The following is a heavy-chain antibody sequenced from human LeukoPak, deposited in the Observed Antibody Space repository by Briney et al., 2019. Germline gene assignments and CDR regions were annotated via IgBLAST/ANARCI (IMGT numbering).Heavy chain of an antibody. V-gene: IGHV4-38-2*02. Sequence: PSETLSLTCTVSGYSISSGYYWGWIRQPPGKGLEWIGSIYHSGSTYYNPSLKSRVTISVDTSKNQLSLKLSSVTAADTAVYYCARVEAMADHYFDYWGQGTLVTVSS. CDR2: IYHSGST. CDR1: GYSISSGYY. J-gene: IGHJ4*02. D-gene: IGHD5-18*01. CDR3: ARVEAMADHYFDY.